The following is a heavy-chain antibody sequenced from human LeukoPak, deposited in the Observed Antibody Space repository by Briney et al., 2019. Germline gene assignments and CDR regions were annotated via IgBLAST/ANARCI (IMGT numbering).Heavy chain of an antibody. D-gene: IGHD4-17*01. CDR1: GYSISSGYY. V-gene: IGHV4-38-2*02. CDR2: IYYSGST. Sequence: SETLSLTCTVSGYSISSGYYWGWIRQPPGKGLEWIGSIYYSGSTYYNPSLKSRVTISVDTSKNQFSLKLSSVTAADTAVYYCARVYGDNYWYFDLWGRGTLVTVSS. CDR3: ARVYGDNYWYFDL. J-gene: IGHJ2*01.